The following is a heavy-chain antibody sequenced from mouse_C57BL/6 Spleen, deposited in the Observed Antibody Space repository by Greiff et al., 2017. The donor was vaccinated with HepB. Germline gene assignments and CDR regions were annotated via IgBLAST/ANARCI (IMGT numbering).Heavy chain of an antibody. CDR1: GYAFSSYW. V-gene: IGHV1-80*01. CDR3: AREAKDWFAY. J-gene: IGHJ3*01. CDR2: IYPGDGDT. Sequence: QVQLKESGAELVKPGASVKISCKASGYAFSSYWMNWVKQRPGKGLEWIGQIYPGDGDTNYNGKFKGKATLTADKSSSTAYMQLSSLTSEDSAVYFCAREAKDWFAYWGQRTLVTVSA.